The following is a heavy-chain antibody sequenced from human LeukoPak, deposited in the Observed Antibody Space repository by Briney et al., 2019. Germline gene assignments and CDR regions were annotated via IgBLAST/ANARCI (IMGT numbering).Heavy chain of an antibody. CDR2: IYTSGST. CDR1: GGSISSGSYY. Sequence: SQTLSLTCILSGGSISSGSYYWNWIRQPAGKGLEWIGRIYTSGSTNYNPSLTSRVTISVDTSKNQFSLKLSSVTAADTAVYYCARRYPYGEYFDYCGQGTLVTVSS. CDR3: ARRYPYGEYFDY. J-gene: IGHJ4*02. D-gene: IGHD4-17*01. V-gene: IGHV4-61*02.